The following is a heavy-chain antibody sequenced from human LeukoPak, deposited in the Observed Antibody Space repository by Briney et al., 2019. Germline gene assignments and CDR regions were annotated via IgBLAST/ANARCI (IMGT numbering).Heavy chain of an antibody. CDR2: ISSGSSYI. Sequence: PGGSLRLSCAASGFTFSSYSMNWVRQAPGKGLKWVSSISSGSSYIYYADSVKGRFTISRDNAKNSLYLQMNSLRAEDTAVYYCARVAGSWYRYYYYYMDVWGKGTTVTISS. CDR3: ARVAGSWYRYYYYYMDV. V-gene: IGHV3-21*04. J-gene: IGHJ6*03. D-gene: IGHD6-13*01. CDR1: GFTFSSYS.